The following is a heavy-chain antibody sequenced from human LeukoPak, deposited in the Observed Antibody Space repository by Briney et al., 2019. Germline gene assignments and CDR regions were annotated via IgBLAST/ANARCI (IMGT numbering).Heavy chain of an antibody. CDR2: IKQDGSEK. J-gene: IGHJ3*01. D-gene: IGHD3-10*01. CDR3: TRGKSGFDF. Sequence: PGGFLRLSCAASGFMFSNYWMSWVRQAPGKGLEWVANIKQDGSEKNYVDSVKGRFTTSRDNAKNSLFLQMTSLRAEDTAVYYCTRGKSGFDFWGPGTVVTVSS. V-gene: IGHV3-7*04. CDR1: GFMFSNYW.